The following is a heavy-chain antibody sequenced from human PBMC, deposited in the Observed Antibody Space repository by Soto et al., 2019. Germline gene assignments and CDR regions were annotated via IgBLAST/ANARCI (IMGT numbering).Heavy chain of an antibody. Sequence: PGGSLRLSCAASGFTFSNAWMSWVRQAPGKGLEWVGHIKSKPDGGTTDSAAPVKGRFTISRDDSKNTLYLQMNSLKTEDTAVYYCTTEGLFLQFDYWGKETLVIVAS. J-gene: IGHJ4*02. D-gene: IGHD3-3*01. CDR2: IKSKPDGGTT. V-gene: IGHV3-15*01. CDR3: TTEGLFLQFDY. CDR1: GFTFSNAW.